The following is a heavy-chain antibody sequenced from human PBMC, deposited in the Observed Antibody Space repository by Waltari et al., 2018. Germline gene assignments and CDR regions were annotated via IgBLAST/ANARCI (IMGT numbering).Heavy chain of an antibody. D-gene: IGHD2-2*02. CDR3: ARDNTFYSDDL. Sequence: QLVQSGGGLVQPGGSRRLSCVASGCMFKNHWMLGARQAPGKGLQWVAKIHPEGTVTYYVDSVKGRFTVSRDNARNSLFLQMTSLTTDDTAIYYCARDNTFYSDDLWGQGTLVTVSS. J-gene: IGHJ5*02. V-gene: IGHV3-7*01. CDR1: GCMFKNHW. CDR2: IHPEGTVT.